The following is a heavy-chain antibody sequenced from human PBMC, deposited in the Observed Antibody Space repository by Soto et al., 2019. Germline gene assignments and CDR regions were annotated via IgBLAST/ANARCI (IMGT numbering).Heavy chain of an antibody. CDR2: INPNSDDT. D-gene: IGHD3-22*01. Sequence: ASVKVSCKASGHSFTGYYMHWVRLAPGQGPEWLGWINPNSDDTNYARKFQGRVTMTSDTSISTAYMELSRLTSDDTAVYFCARGAQGFFPVSGIYFYFDHWGQGTPVTVS. V-gene: IGHV1-2*02. CDR3: ARGAQGFFPVSGIYFYFDH. J-gene: IGHJ4*02. CDR1: GHSFTGYY.